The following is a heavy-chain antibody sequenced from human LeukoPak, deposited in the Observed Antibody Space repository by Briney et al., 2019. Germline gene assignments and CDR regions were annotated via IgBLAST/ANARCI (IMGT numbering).Heavy chain of an antibody. J-gene: IGHJ5*02. V-gene: IGHV3-23*01. D-gene: IGHD4-11*01. CDR3: ASLGHDYSNRWFDP. CDR1: GFTSSSYA. CDR2: VSGSGDRM. Sequence: GGSLRLSCAASGFTSSSYALNWVRQAPGKGLEWVATVSGSGDRMYHADSVKGRFTISRDNAKNTLYLQMNSLRAEDTAVYYCASLGHDYSNRWFDPWGQGTLVTVSS.